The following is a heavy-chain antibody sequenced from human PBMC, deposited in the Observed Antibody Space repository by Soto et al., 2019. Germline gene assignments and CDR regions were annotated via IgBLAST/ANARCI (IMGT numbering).Heavy chain of an antibody. D-gene: IGHD6-13*01. Sequence: SKTLSLTCTVSGGSISSGHYYWSWIRQHPGKGLEWIGYIYYSGSTYTNPSLKSRVTISVDTSKNQFSLKLSSLTAADTAVYYCAREYSSNWYSAFDIWGQGTMVTVSS. CDR3: AREYSSNWYSAFDI. CDR2: IYYSGST. CDR1: GGSISSGHYY. V-gene: IGHV4-31*03. J-gene: IGHJ3*02.